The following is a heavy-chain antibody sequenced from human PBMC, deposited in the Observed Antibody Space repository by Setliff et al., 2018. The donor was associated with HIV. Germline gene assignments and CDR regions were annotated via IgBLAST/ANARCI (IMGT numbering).Heavy chain of an antibody. J-gene: IGHJ6*02. V-gene: IGHV4-59*06. CDR3: ARMGAARPLYYYGMDV. CDR2: SYHSGSP. CDR1: GDSTSSYY. D-gene: IGHD6-6*01. Sequence: SETLSLTCPVSGDSTSSYYWSWIRQHPGKGLEWIGYSYHSGSPSYNPSLKSRTTISVDTSKNEFSLKLSSVTAADTAVYYCARMGAARPLYYYGMDVWGRGTTVTVSS.